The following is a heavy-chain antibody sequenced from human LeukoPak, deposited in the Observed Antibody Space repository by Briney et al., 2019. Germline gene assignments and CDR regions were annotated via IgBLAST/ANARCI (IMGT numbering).Heavy chain of an antibody. CDR3: AKSARRYCSGGSCYYFDY. CDR2: IRYDGSNK. D-gene: IGHD2-15*01. V-gene: IGHV3-30*02. CDR1: GFTFSSYG. J-gene: IGHJ4*02. Sequence: PGGSLRLSCAASGFTFSSYGMHWVRQAPGNGLEWVAFIRYDGSNKYYADSVKGRFTISRDNSKNTLYLRMNSLRAEDTAVYYCAKSARRYCSGGSCYYFDYWGQGTLVTVSS.